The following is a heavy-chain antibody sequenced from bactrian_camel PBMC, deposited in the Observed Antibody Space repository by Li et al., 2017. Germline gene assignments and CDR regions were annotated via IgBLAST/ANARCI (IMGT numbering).Heavy chain of an antibody. V-gene: IGHV3S9*01. CDR3: AADLRGPCSGLDTLWDGYLRY. CDR1: GYTNSRTC. J-gene: IGHJ4*01. D-gene: IGHD5*01. CDR2: ISSDGTA. Sequence: VQLVESGGGSVQAGGTLNLSCLASGYTNSRTCMGWFRQVPGKEREVVARISSDGTAQYADSVKGRFTISKDNAKNTLYLHMNSLKPEDSGMYYCAADLRGPCSGLDTLWDGYLRYWGQGTQVTVS.